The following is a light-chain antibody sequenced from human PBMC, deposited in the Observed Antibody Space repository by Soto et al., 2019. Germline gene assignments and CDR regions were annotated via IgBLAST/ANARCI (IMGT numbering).Light chain of an antibody. CDR3: SSYRSSSTLDYV. CDR2: GVS. J-gene: IGLJ1*01. Sequence: QSALSQPASVSGSPGQSITISCTGTGSDVGGYNYVSWYQQHPGKAPKLIIYGVSNRPSGVSNRFSGSKSGNTASLTISGLQAEDEADYYCSSYRSSSTLDYVFGTGTKVTVL. V-gene: IGLV2-14*01. CDR1: GSDVGGYNY.